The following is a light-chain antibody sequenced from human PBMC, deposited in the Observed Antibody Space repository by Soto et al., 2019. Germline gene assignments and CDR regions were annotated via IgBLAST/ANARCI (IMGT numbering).Light chain of an antibody. CDR2: TAS. CDR3: QQYSNWART. V-gene: IGKV1D-16*01. J-gene: IGKJ1*01. CDR1: QGVSTW. Sequence: DIQMTQSPCYMSASVGAGVTITCRASQGVSTWLAWYQQKPGKAPNLLIYTASSLQSGVPSRFSGSGSGTDFTLTISRLQSEDFAVYYCQQYSNWARTFGQGTKVDIK.